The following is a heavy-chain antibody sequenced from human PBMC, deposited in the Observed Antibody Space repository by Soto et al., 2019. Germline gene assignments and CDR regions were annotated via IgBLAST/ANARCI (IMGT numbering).Heavy chain of an antibody. CDR2: IGPESGAR. J-gene: IGHJ4*02. Sequence: AAVKVSCKTSVYTFTGHYIHWVRLAPQHAREWMGEIGPESGARSYAQKLRGRVTMTMETYITTVYMELKNLSPDDTAVYYCGRGRSGQIVVFYWGQGTPVTVSS. CDR3: GRGRSGQIVVFY. D-gene: IGHD1-26*01. V-gene: IGHV1-2*02. CDR1: VYTFTGHY.